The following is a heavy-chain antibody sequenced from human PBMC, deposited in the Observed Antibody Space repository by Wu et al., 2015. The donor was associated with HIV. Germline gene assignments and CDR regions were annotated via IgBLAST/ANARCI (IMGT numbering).Heavy chain of an antibody. CDR1: GYTFTAYY. D-gene: IGHD4/OR15-4a*01. CDR3: AKLINFVGYVADKSDY. Sequence: QVQLVQSGAEVKEPGTSVKVSCKASGYTFTAYYLFWMRQTPGQGLEWMGWINANTGRADYAQKFQGRVTMTRDTSINTAYMELNRLRYDDTAVYYCAKLINFVGYVADKSDYWGQGTLVSVSS. V-gene: IGHV1-2*02. CDR2: INANTGRA. J-gene: IGHJ4*02.